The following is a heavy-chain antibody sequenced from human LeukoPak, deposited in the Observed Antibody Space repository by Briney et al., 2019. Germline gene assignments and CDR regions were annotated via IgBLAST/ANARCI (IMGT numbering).Heavy chain of an antibody. J-gene: IGHJ4*02. CDR3: AREPIGDSGYDSSSFDY. V-gene: IGHV1-69*06. CDR1: GGTFSNYA. CDR2: IIPIFGTA. Sequence: GSSVKVSCKASGGTFSNYAISWVRQAPGQGLEWMGGIIPIFGTANYAQKFQGRVTITADKSTSTAYMELSSLRSEDTAVYYCAREPIGDSGYDSSSFDYWGQGTLVTVSS. D-gene: IGHD5-12*01.